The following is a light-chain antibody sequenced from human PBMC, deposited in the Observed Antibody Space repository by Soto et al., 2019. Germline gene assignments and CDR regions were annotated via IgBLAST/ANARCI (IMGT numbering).Light chain of an antibody. Sequence: EIVLTQSPGTLSLSPGERATLSCRASESVGSRYLAWYQQKPGQAPRLLIYDASNRATGIPARFSGSGSGTDFTLTIRSLEPEDFAVYYCQQRSNWPPITFGQGARLEI. J-gene: IGKJ5*01. CDR1: ESVGSRY. CDR2: DAS. V-gene: IGKV3-11*01. CDR3: QQRSNWPPIT.